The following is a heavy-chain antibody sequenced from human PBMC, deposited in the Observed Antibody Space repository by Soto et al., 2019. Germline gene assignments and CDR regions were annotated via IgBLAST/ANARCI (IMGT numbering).Heavy chain of an antibody. J-gene: IGHJ6*02. CDR1: GGSISSGGYY. CDR3: ARTVHTHPGYYYYYGMDV. CDR2: IYYSGST. D-gene: IGHD3-10*01. Sequence: SETLSLTCAVSGGSISSGGYYWSWIRQHPGKGLEWIGYIYYSGSTYYNPSLKSRVTISVDTSKNDFSLKLSSVTAADTAVYYCARTVHTHPGYYYYYGMDVWGQGTTVTVS. V-gene: IGHV4-30-4*08.